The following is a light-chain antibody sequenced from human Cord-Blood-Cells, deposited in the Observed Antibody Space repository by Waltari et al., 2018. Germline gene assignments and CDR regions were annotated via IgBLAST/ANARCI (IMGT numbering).Light chain of an antibody. J-gene: IGKJ1*01. V-gene: IGKV1D-8*03. CDR3: QQNYSFLRT. CDR1: QGISSY. Sequence: VIRMTQSPSLLAASTGNRVTISCRRSQGISSYSAWYEQKPGKAPDLLIYAASTWQSGVPSRLSDSGSGTDFTLANSCLQSEDFATYYCQQNYSFLRTFGQGTKLEIK. CDR2: AAS.